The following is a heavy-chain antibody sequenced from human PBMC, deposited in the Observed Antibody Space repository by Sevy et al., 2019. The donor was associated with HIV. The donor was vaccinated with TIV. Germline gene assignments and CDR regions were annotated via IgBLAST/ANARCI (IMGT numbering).Heavy chain of an antibody. D-gene: IGHD6-13*01. V-gene: IGHV3-64D*06. CDR2: ISSNGGST. J-gene: IGHJ4*02. CDR3: VKDHLLGSHIAAAGYFDY. Sequence: GGYLRLSCSASGFTFSSYAMHWVRQAPGKGLEDVSAISSNGGSTYYADSVKGRFTISRDNSKNTLYLQMSSLRAEDTAVYYCVKDHLLGSHIAAAGYFDYWGQGTLVTVSS. CDR1: GFTFSSYA.